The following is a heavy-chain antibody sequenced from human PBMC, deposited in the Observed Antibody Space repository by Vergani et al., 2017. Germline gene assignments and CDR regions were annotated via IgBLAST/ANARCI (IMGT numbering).Heavy chain of an antibody. CDR3: ARQGRTGTTSYQFYSYYGMDV. J-gene: IGHJ6*02. D-gene: IGHD1-1*01. CDR1: GGSISSSSYY. V-gene: IGHV4-39*01. Sequence: QLQLQESGPGLVKPSETLSLTCTVSGGSISSSSYYWGWIRQPPGKGLEWIGSIYYSGSTYYNPSLKSRVTISVDTSKNQFSLKLSSVTAADTAVYYCARQGRTGTTSYQFYSYYGMDVWGQGTTVTVSS. CDR2: IYYSGST.